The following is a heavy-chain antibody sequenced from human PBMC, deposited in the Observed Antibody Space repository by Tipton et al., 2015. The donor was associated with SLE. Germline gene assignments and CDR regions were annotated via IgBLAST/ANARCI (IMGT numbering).Heavy chain of an antibody. CDR1: GGSIRSHY. J-gene: IGHJ4*02. CDR3: AGGSGYYDY. CDR2: IFYTGST. Sequence: TLSLTCTVSGGSIRSHYWSWIRQPPGKGLERMGDIFYTGSTNYNPSLQSRVTISVDTSKNQFSLKLSSVTAADTAVYYCAGGSGYYDYWGQGTLVTVSS. V-gene: IGHV4-59*11. D-gene: IGHD3-22*01.